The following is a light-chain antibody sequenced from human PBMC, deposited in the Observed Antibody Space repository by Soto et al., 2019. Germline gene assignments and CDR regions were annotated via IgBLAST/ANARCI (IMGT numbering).Light chain of an antibody. Sequence: EIVLTQSPGTLSMSPGERATLSCRASQSISSNYLAWYQQKPGQAPRLLIYGASSRATGIPDRFSGSGSGTDFTLTISRLEDEDFAVYSCQQYGSSPRTFGQGTKVEFK. CDR1: QSISSNY. V-gene: IGKV3-20*01. CDR3: QQYGSSPRT. J-gene: IGKJ1*01. CDR2: GAS.